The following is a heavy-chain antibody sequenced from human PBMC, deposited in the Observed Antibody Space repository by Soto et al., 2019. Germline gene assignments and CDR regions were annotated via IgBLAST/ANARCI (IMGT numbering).Heavy chain of an antibody. Sequence: GGSLRLSCAASGFTFSSYAMSWVRQAPGKGLEWVSAISVSGGRTYYADSVKGRFTISRDNSKNTLYLQMNSLRAEATAVYFCAKDRGAAAARGYFDYWGQGTLVTVSS. CDR1: GFTFSSYA. D-gene: IGHD6-13*01. V-gene: IGHV3-23*01. CDR2: ISVSGGRT. J-gene: IGHJ4*02. CDR3: AKDRGAAAARGYFDY.